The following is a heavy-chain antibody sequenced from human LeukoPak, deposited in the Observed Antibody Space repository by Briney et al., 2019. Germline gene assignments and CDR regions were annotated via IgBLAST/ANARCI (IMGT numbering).Heavy chain of an antibody. CDR1: GFTFSDYY. J-gene: IGHJ4*02. D-gene: IGHD1-1*01. CDR2: ISSRSSDT. CDR3: TRVGSSGSVDY. V-gene: IGHV3-11*06. Sequence: GGSLRLSCAASGFTFSDYYMSWIRQAPGKGLERVSYISSRSSDTNYADSVKGRFTISRDNAKNSLYLQMNSLRAEDTAVYYCTRVGSSGSVDYWGQGTLVTVSS.